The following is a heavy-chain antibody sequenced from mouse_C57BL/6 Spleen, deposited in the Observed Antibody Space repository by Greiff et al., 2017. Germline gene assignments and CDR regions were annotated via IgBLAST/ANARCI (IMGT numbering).Heavy chain of an antibody. Sequence: EVQLVESGGGLVKPGGSLKLSCAASGFTFSSYAMSWVRQTPEKRLEWVATISDGGSYTYYPDNVKGRFTMSRDNAKNNLYLQMSHLKSEDTAMYYCASITAVDFDYWGQGTTLTVSS. J-gene: IGHJ2*01. CDR1: GFTFSSYA. CDR2: ISDGGSYT. V-gene: IGHV5-4*01. D-gene: IGHD1-1*01. CDR3: ASITAVDFDY.